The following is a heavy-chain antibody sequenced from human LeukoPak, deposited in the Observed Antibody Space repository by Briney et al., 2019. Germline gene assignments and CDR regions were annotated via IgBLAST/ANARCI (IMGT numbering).Heavy chain of an antibody. J-gene: IGHJ4*02. Sequence: GGSLRLSCAASGYTFSSYAMSWVRQVPGKGLEWVSVISGSGDNTYYADSVKGRFTISRDNSKNMLYLQMNSLRAEDTAVYYCAKWKYSNSGIDDYWGQGTLVTVSS. CDR2: ISGSGDNT. CDR3: AKWKYSNSGIDDY. CDR1: GYTFSSYA. V-gene: IGHV3-23*01. D-gene: IGHD6-6*01.